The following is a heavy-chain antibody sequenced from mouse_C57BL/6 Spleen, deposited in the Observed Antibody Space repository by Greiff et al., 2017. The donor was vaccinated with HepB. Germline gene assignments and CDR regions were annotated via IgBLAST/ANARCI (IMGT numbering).Heavy chain of an antibody. CDR3: ASFPSTVVAPYAMDY. CDR1: GYTFTSYW. J-gene: IGHJ4*01. Sequence: QVQLQQPGAELVKPGASVKLSCKASGYTFTSYWMHWVKQRPGRGLEWIGRIDPNSGGTKYNEKFKSKATLTVDKPSSTAYMQLSSLTSEDSAVYYCASFPSTVVAPYAMDYWGQGAAGTGSS. V-gene: IGHV1-72*01. CDR2: IDPNSGGT. D-gene: IGHD1-1*01.